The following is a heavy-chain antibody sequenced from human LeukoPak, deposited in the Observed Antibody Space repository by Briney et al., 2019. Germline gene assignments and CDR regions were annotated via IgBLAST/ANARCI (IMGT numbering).Heavy chain of an antibody. Sequence: ASVKVSSKASGYTFTSYDINWVRQATGQGLEWMGWINPNSGGTNYAQKFQGRVTMTRDTSISTAYMELSRLRSDDTAVYYCASIDYDFWSGYGYFFDYWGQGTLVTVSS. CDR3: ASIDYDFWSGYGYFFDY. CDR1: GYTFTSYD. CDR2: INPNSGGT. V-gene: IGHV1-2*02. D-gene: IGHD3-3*01. J-gene: IGHJ4*02.